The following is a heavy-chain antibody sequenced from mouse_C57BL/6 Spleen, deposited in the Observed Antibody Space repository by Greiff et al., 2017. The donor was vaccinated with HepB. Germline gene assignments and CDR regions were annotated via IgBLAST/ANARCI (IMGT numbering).Heavy chain of an antibody. CDR2: IRSKSNNYAS. CDR1: GFSFNTYA. D-gene: IGHD1-1*01. J-gene: IGHJ4*01. Sequence: EVQVVESGGGLVQPKGSLKLSCAASGFSFNTYAMNWVRQAPGKGLEWVARIRSKSNNYASYYADSVKDRFTISRDDSESMLYLQMNNLKTEDTAMYYCVRLYGSIPYAMDYWGQGTSVTVSS. CDR3: VRLYGSIPYAMDY. V-gene: IGHV10-1*01.